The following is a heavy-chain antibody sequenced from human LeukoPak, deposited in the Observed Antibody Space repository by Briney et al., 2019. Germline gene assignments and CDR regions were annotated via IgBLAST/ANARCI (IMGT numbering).Heavy chain of an antibody. V-gene: IGHV1-2*02. D-gene: IGHD5-24*01. J-gene: IGHJ4*02. CDR3: ARDYRALDGYLVY. CDR2: INPNSGGT. Sequence: ASLKGSCQSSGYTFTGYYMHWVRQAPGQELEWMGWINPNSGGTNYAQKFQGRVTMTRDTSISTAYMELSRLRSDDTAVYYCARDYRALDGYLVYWGQGTLVTVSS. CDR1: GYTFTGYY.